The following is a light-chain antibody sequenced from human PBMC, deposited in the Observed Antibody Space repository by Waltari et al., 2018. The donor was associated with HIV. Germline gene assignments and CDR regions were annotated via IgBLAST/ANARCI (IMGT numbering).Light chain of an antibody. Sequence: QSVLSQPPSASGTPGQRVTISCSGRNSNIGSNSVNWYQQVPGTAPKLLIYSNNRRPSGVPDRFSGSKSGNSASLAISGLRSEDGADYYCAAWDDSVDGDVIFGGGTKLTVL. CDR1: NSNIGSNS. J-gene: IGLJ2*01. CDR2: SNN. V-gene: IGLV1-44*01. CDR3: AAWDDSVDGDVI.